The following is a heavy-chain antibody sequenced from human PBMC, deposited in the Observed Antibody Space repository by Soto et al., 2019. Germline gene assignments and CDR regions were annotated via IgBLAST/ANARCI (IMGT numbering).Heavy chain of an antibody. V-gene: IGHV4-31*03. CDR2: IYYSGTT. CDR1: GGSISSEGYY. J-gene: IGHJ4*02. Sequence: SETLSLTCTVSGGSISSEGYYWSWFRQLPGKGLEWIGDIYYSGTTYHNPSLRSRLTISGDASKNQFSLKLSSVTAADTALYYCARGRGYSYGPYYFDYWGQGTLVTVPS. D-gene: IGHD5-18*01. CDR3: ARGRGYSYGPYYFDY.